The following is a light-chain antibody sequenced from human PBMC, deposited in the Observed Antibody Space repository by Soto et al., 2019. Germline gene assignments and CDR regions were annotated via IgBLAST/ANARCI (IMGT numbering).Light chain of an antibody. V-gene: IGKV3D-20*01. CDR2: DAS. J-gene: IGKJ5*01. CDR1: ADVSSSY. Sequence: EIVLTPSPATLSFSPGDIATLSCGASADVSSSYVAWYQQKSGLAPRLLIHDASSRATGIPDRFSGSKSGTDFTITIRRLEPEAAGVYYCQQYGSSPITFGQGTR. CDR3: QQYGSSPIT.